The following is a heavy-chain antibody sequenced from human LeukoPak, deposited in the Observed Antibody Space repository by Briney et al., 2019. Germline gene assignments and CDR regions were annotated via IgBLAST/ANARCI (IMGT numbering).Heavy chain of an antibody. CDR1: XXTXXSXX. CDR3: AKECRYYDSSGYYYEGAFDI. V-gene: IGHV3-23*01. J-gene: IGHJ3*02. Sequence: SLRXSCAASXXTXXSXXMSWVRXAPGKGLXXVXXIXGSGGSTYYADSVKGRFTISRDNSKNTLYLQMNSLRAEDTAVYYCAKECRYYDSSGYYYEGAFDIWGQGTMVTVSS. CDR2: IXGSGGST. D-gene: IGHD3-22*01.